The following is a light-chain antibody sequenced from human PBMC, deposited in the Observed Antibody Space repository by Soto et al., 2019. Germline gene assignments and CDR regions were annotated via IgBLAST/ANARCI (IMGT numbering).Light chain of an antibody. V-gene: IGKV1-5*03. CDR3: QHYTNYGSWT. CDR2: KAS. Sequence: DIRMTHAPPTLSESVGDRVTITSRASQSISAWLAWYQQNPGKAPKVLVYKASSLESGVPSRFSGSGSGTDFTLTISSLQPDDFATYYCQHYTNYGSWTFGQGPKV. J-gene: IGKJ1*01. CDR1: QSISAW.